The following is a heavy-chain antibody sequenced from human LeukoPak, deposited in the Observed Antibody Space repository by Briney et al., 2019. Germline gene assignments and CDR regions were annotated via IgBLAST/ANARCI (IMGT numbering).Heavy chain of an antibody. Sequence: GGSLRLSCAASGFTFSSYWMHWVRQAPGKGLEWVSSISSSSSYIYYADSVKGRFTISRDNAKNSLYLQMNSLRAEDTAVYYCARVAPRSSYCGGDCCPFGYYYYMDVWGKGTTVTIS. V-gene: IGHV3-21*01. CDR3: ARVAPRSSYCGGDCCPFGYYYYMDV. J-gene: IGHJ6*03. D-gene: IGHD2-21*02. CDR2: ISSSSSYI. CDR1: GFTFSSYW.